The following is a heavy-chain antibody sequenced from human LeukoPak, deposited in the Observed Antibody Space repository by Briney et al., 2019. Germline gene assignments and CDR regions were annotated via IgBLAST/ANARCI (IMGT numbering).Heavy chain of an antibody. D-gene: IGHD3-9*01. CDR3: ARAGVLRYFDRSFDY. V-gene: IGHV3-7*01. CDR2: IKQDGSEK. J-gene: IGHJ4*02. Sequence: GGSLRLSCAASGFTFSSYWMSWVRQAPGKGLEWVANIKQDGSEKYYVDSVKGRFTISRDNAKNSLYLQMNSLRAEDTAVYYCARAGVLRYFDRSFDYRGQGTLVTVSS. CDR1: GFTFSSYW.